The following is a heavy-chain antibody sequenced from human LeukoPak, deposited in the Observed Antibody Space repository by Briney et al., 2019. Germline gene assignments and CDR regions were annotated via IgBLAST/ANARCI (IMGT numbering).Heavy chain of an antibody. D-gene: IGHD3-3*01. CDR3: ARGFTTHPWGYGMDV. V-gene: IGHV3-13*01. CDR2: IGTAGDT. CDR1: GFTFSSYD. Sequence: GGSLRLSCAASGFTFSSYDMHWVRQATGKGLEWVSAIGTAGDTYYPGSVKGRFTISRENAKNSLYLQMNSLRAGDTAVYYCARGFTTHPWGYGMDVWGQGTTVTVSS. J-gene: IGHJ6*02.